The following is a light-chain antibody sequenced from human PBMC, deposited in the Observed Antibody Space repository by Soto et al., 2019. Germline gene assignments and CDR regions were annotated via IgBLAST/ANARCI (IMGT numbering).Light chain of an antibody. J-gene: IGLJ1*01. CDR1: SSNIGSNY. V-gene: IGLV1-47*01. CDR3: AAWDDSLREV. CDR2: RNN. Sequence: SVLTQPPSASGTPGQRVTISCSGSSSNIGSNYVYWYQQLPGTAPKLLTYRNNQRPSGVPDRFSGSKSGTSASLAISGLRSEDEADYYCAAWDDSLREVFGTGTKVTVL.